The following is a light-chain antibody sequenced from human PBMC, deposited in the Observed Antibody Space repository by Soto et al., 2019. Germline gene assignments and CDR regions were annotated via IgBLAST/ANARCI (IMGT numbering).Light chain of an antibody. J-gene: IGLJ2*01. CDR2: EVS. V-gene: IGLV2-14*01. CDR1: SSDVGGYNY. Sequence: QSALTQPASVSGSPGQSITISCTGTSSDVGGYNYVSWYQQHPGKDPKLMIYEVSNRPSGVSNRVSGSKSGNTASLTISGLQAEDEAEYFCSSYTSSSTLLCGGGTTLTVL. CDR3: SSYTSSSTLL.